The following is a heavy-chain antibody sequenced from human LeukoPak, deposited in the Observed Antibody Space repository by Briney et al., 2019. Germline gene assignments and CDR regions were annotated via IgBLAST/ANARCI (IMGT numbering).Heavy chain of an antibody. Sequence: GGSLRLSCAASGLTVSSNYMSWVRQAPGKGLEWVSVIYSGGSTYYIDSVKGRFTISRDNSQNTLYLQMNSLRAEDTAVYYCASSLYGDYYYYMDVWGKGTTVTVSS. J-gene: IGHJ6*03. CDR3: ASSLYGDYYYYMDV. D-gene: IGHD4-17*01. CDR2: IYSGGST. CDR1: GLTVSSNY. V-gene: IGHV3-66*02.